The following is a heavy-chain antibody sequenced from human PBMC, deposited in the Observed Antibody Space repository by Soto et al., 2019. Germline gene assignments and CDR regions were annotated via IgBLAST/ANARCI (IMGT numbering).Heavy chain of an antibody. CDR2: IIPIFGTA. V-gene: IGHV1-69*13. J-gene: IGHJ6*02. D-gene: IGHD3-9*01. CDR1: GGTFSSYA. CDR3: ARMYYDMVTGGQDYTEYGTEF. Sequence: GASVKVSCKASGGTFSSYAISWVRQAPGQGLEWMGGIIPIFGTANYAQKFQGRVTITADESTSTAYMELSSLRSEDTAVYYCARMYYDMVTGGQDYTEYGTEFWGQGTTVTVCS.